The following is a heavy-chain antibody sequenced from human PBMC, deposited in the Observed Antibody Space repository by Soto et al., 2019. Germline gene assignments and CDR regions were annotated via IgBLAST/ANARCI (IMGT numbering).Heavy chain of an antibody. CDR2: ISYSGGTT. J-gene: IGHJ4*02. CDR3: ATDLWAQHGAACPPDN. V-gene: IGHV3-23*01. CDR1: GLTFTTYG. Sequence: PGGSLRLSCAASGLTFTTYGMTWARQTTGKGLEWVSAISYSGGTTYYADSVKGRFTISRDNSKHTLFLQMNSLRADDTAVYYWATDLWAQHGAACPPDNWGQGVLVTVSS. D-gene: IGHD2-15*01.